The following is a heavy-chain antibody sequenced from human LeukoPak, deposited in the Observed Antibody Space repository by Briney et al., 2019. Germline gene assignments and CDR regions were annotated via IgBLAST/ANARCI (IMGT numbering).Heavy chain of an antibody. V-gene: IGHV1-69*13. CDR2: IIPIFGTA. J-gene: IGHJ6*03. CDR1: GGTFSSYA. Sequence: ASVKVSCKASGGTFSSYAISWVRQAPGQGLEWMGGIIPIFGTANYAQKFQGRVTITADESTSTAYMELSSLSSEDTAVYYCARGVLLFGCSSTSCYAPRGYYYMDVWGKGTTVTVSS. D-gene: IGHD2-2*01. CDR3: ARGVLLFGCSSTSCYAPRGYYYMDV.